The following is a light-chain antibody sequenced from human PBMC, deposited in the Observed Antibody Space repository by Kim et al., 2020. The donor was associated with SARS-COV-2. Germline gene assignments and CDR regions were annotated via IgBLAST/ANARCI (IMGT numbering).Light chain of an antibody. CDR1: QSVSNSY. J-gene: IGKJ2*01. Sequence: EIVLTQSPGTLSLSPGERATLSCRASQSVSNSYLAWYQQKPGQAPRLLIYDASSRATGIPDRFSGSGSGTDFSLTISRLEPEDFAVYSCQQYCTSPLTFGQGTKLDI. CDR3: QQYCTSPLT. CDR2: DAS. V-gene: IGKV3-20*01.